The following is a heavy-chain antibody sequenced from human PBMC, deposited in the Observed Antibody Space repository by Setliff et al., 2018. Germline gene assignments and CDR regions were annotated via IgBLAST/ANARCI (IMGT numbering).Heavy chain of an antibody. CDR1: GYTFTGYY. Sequence: ASVKVSCKASGYTFTGYYLHWVRQAPGQGLEWMGIIDPSADYTNYAQKFQGRVTLTTDTSTGTAYMEVRSLRSDDTAQYYCVRDRAAIVVGPPTAAFDIWGQGTMVTVSS. V-gene: IGHV1-46*01. J-gene: IGHJ3*02. CDR3: VRDRAAIVVGPPTAAFDI. D-gene: IGHD2-2*01. CDR2: IDPSADYT.